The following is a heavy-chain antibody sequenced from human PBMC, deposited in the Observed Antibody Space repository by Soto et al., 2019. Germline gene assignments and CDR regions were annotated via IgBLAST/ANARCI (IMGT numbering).Heavy chain of an antibody. CDR2: IKPNSGGT. J-gene: IGHJ4*02. D-gene: IGHD2-15*01. CDR3: ARTCSGGSCYLNY. V-gene: IGHV1-2*04. CDR1: GYTFTGYY. Sequence: ASVKVSCTASGYTFTGYYMHWVRQAPGQGKERKGWIKPNSGGTNYAQKYQGWVHMTSDTLISTAYMELSRLRSDDTAVYCCARTCSGGSCYLNYWGQGTLITVSS.